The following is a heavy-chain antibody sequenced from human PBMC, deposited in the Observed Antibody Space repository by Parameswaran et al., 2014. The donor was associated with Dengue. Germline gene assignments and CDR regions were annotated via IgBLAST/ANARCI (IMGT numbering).Heavy chain of an antibody. CDR2: ISGSGGST. V-gene: IGHV3-23*01. D-gene: IGHD2-15*01. Sequence: SNARWIRQPPGKGLEWVSAISGSGGSTYYADSVKGRFTISRDNSKNTLYLQMNSLRAEDTAVYYCAKDREDIVVVVAATPAPGPSWYFDLRGRGTLVTVSS. CDR1: SNA. J-gene: IGHJ2*01. CDR3: AKDREDIVVVVAATPAPGPSWYFDL.